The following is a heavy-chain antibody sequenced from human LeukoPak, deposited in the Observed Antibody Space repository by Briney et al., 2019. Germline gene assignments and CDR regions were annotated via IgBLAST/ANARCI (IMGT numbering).Heavy chain of an antibody. D-gene: IGHD2-21*02. Sequence: ASVKVSCKASGCTFSSYAISWVRQAPGQGLEWMGGIIPIFGTANYAQKFQGRVTITADESTRTAYMELSSLRSEDTAVYYCARDNDSRGPPHFDYWGQGTLVTVSS. CDR2: IIPIFGTA. J-gene: IGHJ4*02. CDR1: GCTFSSYA. V-gene: IGHV1-69*13. CDR3: ARDNDSRGPPHFDY.